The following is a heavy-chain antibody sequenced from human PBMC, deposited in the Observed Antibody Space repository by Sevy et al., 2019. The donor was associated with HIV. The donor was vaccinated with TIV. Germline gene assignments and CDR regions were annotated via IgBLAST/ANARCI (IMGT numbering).Heavy chain of an antibody. V-gene: IGHV3-11*01. J-gene: IGHJ6*02. CDR1: GFTLSDYY. CDR3: ARDHVKDGKGGDYYYHAMDV. D-gene: IGHD3-16*01. CDR2: ISGSDDSGGDDTI. Sequence: GGSLRLSCTAPGFTLSDYYMSWIRQAPGKGLQWISYISGSDDSGGDDTIYYADSVKGRFTISRDNAKNSLYLQMSSLRADDTAVYYCARDHVKDGKGGDYYYHAMDVWGRGTTVTVSS.